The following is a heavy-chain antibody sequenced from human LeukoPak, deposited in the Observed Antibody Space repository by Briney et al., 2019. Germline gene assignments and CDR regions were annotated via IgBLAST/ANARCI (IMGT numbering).Heavy chain of an antibody. D-gene: IGHD2-2*01. V-gene: IGHV4-59*01. CDR1: GGSISSYY. Sequence: KPSETLSLTCTVSGGSISSYYWSWIRQPPGKGLEWIGYIYYSGSTNYNPSLKSRVTISVDTSKNQFSLKLSSVTAADTAVYYCAREAQYQLLSWFDPWGQGTLVTVSS. CDR3: AREAQYQLLSWFDP. CDR2: IYYSGST. J-gene: IGHJ5*02.